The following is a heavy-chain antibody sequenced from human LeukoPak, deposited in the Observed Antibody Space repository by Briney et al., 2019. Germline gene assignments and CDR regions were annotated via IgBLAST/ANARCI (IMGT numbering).Heavy chain of an antibody. Sequence: ASVKVSCKASGYTFTGYYMHWVRQAPGQGLEWMGWINPNSGGTNYAQKFQGRVTMTRDTSISTAYMELSRLRSDDTAVYYCARDLSCIGDRPGRFDYWGQGTLVTGSS. J-gene: IGHJ4*02. CDR3: ARDLSCIGDRPGRFDY. CDR1: GYTFTGYY. V-gene: IGHV1-2*02. D-gene: IGHD3-10*01. CDR2: INPNSGGT.